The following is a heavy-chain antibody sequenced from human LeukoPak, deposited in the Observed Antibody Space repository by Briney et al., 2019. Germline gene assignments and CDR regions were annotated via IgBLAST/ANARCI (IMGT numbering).Heavy chain of an antibody. Sequence: AGPSLRLFCAACAFTVSSNYMSWVRQAPGRGLEWVSIIYSGGTTYYADSVKGIFTISRDNSKNTLYLQMNSLSAEDTAVYSCARRYPYSSAWHRSAFDVWGQGTMVTVSS. D-gene: IGHD6-19*01. V-gene: IGHV3-66*01. CDR3: ARRYPYSSAWHRSAFDV. CDR1: AFTVSSNY. J-gene: IGHJ3*01. CDR2: IYSGGTT.